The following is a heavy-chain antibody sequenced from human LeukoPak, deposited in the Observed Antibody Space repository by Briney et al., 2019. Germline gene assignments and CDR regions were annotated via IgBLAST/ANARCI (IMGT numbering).Heavy chain of an antibody. Sequence: PGGSLRLSCAASGFTVSSNYMSWVRQAPGKGLEWVSVIYSGGSTYYADSVKGRFTISRDNSKNTLYLQMNSLRAEDTAVYYCAKDRAYCSSTSCQTDAFDIWGQGTMVTVSS. CDR2: IYSGGST. J-gene: IGHJ3*02. D-gene: IGHD2-2*01. CDR1: GFTVSSNY. V-gene: IGHV3-53*01. CDR3: AKDRAYCSSTSCQTDAFDI.